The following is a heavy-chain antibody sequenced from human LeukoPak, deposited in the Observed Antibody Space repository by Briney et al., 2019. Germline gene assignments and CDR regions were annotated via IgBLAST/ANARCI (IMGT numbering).Heavy chain of an antibody. Sequence: GGSLRLSCAASGFTFSSYGMHWVRQAPGKGLEWVAYISYDGSNKYYADSVKGRFTISRDDSKNTLYLQMNSLRAENTALYYCGKDWGSSATITNWFYPWGQRTLVTVSS. CDR2: ISYDGSNK. J-gene: IGHJ5*02. D-gene: IGHD6-6*01. CDR1: GFTFSSYG. V-gene: IGHV3-30*02. CDR3: GKDWGSSATITNWFYP.